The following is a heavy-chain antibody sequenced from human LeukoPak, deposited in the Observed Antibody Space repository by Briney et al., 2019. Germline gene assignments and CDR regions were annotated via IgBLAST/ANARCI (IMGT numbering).Heavy chain of an antibody. CDR1: GGSFSGYY. Sequence: PSETLSLTCAVYGGSFSGYYWSWIRQPPGKGLEWIGEINHSGSTNYNPSLKSRVTISVDTSKNQFSLKLSSVTAADMAVYYCARARTNYYDSSGYYDGALFDYWGQGTLVTVSS. CDR2: INHSGST. D-gene: IGHD3-22*01. V-gene: IGHV4-34*01. J-gene: IGHJ4*02. CDR3: ARARTNYYDSSGYYDGALFDY.